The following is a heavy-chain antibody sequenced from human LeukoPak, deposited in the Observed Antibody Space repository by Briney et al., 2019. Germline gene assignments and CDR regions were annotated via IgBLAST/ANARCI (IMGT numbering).Heavy chain of an antibody. CDR3: ARDWGSSGGLGVGY. CDR2: IYYRGST. Sequence: SETLSLTCTVSGGSISSYFWSWIRQPPGKGLEWIGYIYYRGSTNYDPSLKSRVTISVDRAKNQLSLRLSSVTAADTAVYYCARDWGSSGGLGVGYWGQGALFTVSS. J-gene: IGHJ4*02. CDR1: GGSISSYF. V-gene: IGHV4-59*01. D-gene: IGHD6-19*01.